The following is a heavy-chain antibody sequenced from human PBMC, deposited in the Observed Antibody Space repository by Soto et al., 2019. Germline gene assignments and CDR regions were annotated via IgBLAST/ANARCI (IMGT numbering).Heavy chain of an antibody. Sequence: PSETLSLTCTVSGGSISSGGYYWSWIRQHPGKGLEWIGYIYYSGSTYYNPSLKSRVTISVDTSKNHFSLKLSSVTAADTAVYYCARAVRSAAGTFNWFDPWGQGTLVTVSS. CDR1: GGSISSGGYY. V-gene: IGHV4-31*03. CDR2: IYYSGST. CDR3: ARAVRSAAGTFNWFDP. D-gene: IGHD6-13*01. J-gene: IGHJ5*02.